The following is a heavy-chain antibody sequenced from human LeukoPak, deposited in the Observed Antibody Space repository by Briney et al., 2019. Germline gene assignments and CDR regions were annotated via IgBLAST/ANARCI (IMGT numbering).Heavy chain of an antibody. D-gene: IGHD5-12*01. V-gene: IGHV4-38-2*01. J-gene: IGHJ4*02. CDR2: IYHSGST. CDR1: GYSISSGYY. Sequence: SETLSLTCAVSGYSISSGYYWGWIRQPPGKGLEWIGSIYHSGSTYYNPSLKSRVTISVDTSKNQFSLKLSSVTAADTAVYYCARAGGYSGYDQIFDYWGQGTLVTVSS. CDR3: ARAGGYSGYDQIFDY.